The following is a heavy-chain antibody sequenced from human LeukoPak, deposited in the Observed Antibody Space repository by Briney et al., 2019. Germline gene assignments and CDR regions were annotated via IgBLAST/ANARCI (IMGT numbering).Heavy chain of an antibody. V-gene: IGHV4-34*01. CDR1: GGSISSYY. D-gene: IGHD1-26*01. Sequence: SETLSLTCTVSGGSISSYYWSWIRQPPGKGLEWIGEINHSGSTNYNPSLKSRVTISVDTSKNQFSLKLSSVTAADTAVYYCARGTVGATTTWFDPWGQGTLVTVSS. CDR3: ARGTVGATTTWFDP. J-gene: IGHJ5*02. CDR2: INHSGST.